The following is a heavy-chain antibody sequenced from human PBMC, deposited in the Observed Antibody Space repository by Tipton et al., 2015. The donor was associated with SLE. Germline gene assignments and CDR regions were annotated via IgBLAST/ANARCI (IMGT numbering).Heavy chain of an antibody. Sequence: TLSLTCAVYGGSFSGYYWSWIRQPPGKGLEWIGEINHSGSTNYNPSLKRRVTISVDTSKNQFSLKLSSVTAADTAVYYCARVPLLTGSWYFDLWGRGTLVTVSS. D-gene: IGHD7-27*01. V-gene: IGHV4-34*01. CDR3: ARVPLLTGSWYFDL. CDR1: GGSFSGYY. CDR2: INHSGST. J-gene: IGHJ2*01.